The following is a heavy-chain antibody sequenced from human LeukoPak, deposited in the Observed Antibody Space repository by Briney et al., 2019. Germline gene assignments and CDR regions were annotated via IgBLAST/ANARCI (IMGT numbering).Heavy chain of an antibody. CDR2: IYNSGTT. D-gene: IGHD1-26*01. V-gene: IGHV4-4*07. Sequence: SETLSVTCTVSGGSFNSYYWTWIRQPGGKGLEWIGRIYNSGTTNYSPSLESRVTMSLDTSKNRFSLSLSSVTAADTAVYYCARDRLGATGHWRIDVWGRGTLVTVSS. CDR1: GGSFNSYY. CDR3: ARDRLGATGHWRIDV. J-gene: IGHJ2*01.